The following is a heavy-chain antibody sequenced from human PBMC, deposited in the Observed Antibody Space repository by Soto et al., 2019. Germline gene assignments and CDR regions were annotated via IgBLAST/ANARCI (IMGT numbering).Heavy chain of an antibody. V-gene: IGHV5-51*01. D-gene: IGHD2-15*01. CDR3: ARLQGYCSGGSCGYFDY. CDR2: IYPGDSDT. Sequence: GESLKISCQGSGYSFTSYWIGWVRQMPGKGLEWMGIIYPGDSDTRYSPSFQGQVTISADKSISTAYLQWSSLKASDTAIYYCARLQGYCSGGSCGYFDYWGQGTLVTVSS. CDR1: GYSFTSYW. J-gene: IGHJ4*02.